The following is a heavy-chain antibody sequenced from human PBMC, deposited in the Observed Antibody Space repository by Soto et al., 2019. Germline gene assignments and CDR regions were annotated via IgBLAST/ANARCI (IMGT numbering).Heavy chain of an antibody. CDR3: ARVGGSCSTSSCFAYFDS. Sequence: VVFLRLSCAAAGVSFITFGMMWIRQATGKGLEWVSSISTSGSHIFYGGSVRGRFTISRDNAKTSLYLQMDSLRDEDTALYFCARVGGSCSTSSCFAYFDSWGQGILVTVSS. D-gene: IGHD2-2*01. CDR2: ISTSGSHI. J-gene: IGHJ4*02. V-gene: IGHV3-21*01. CDR1: GVSFITFG.